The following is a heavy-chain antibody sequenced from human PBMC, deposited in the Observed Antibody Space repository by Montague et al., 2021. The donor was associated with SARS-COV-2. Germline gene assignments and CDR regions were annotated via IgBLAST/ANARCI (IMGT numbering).Heavy chain of an antibody. CDR3: ARLGFVELWLNLGWFDP. CDR1: SDSIRSSGYY. Sequence: SETLSLTCSVSSDSIRSSGYYWGWIRQPPGKGLEWIGTVYYSGSTNYNPSLKSRVTMPVDTPKDQFSLELRSVTAADTAVYYCARLGFVELWLNLGWFDPWGQGTLVTVSS. V-gene: IGHV4-39*01. J-gene: IGHJ5*02. CDR2: VYYSGST. D-gene: IGHD3-16*02.